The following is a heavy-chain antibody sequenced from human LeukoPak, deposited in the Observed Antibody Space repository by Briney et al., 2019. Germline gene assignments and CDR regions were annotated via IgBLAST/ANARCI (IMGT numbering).Heavy chain of an antibody. Sequence: GGSLRLSCTAFGFTFGDYAMSWFRQAPGKGLEWVGFIRSKAYGGTTEYAASVKGRFTISRDDSKSIAYLQMNSLKTEDTAVYYCTLTHYYDSSGYLPFDAFDIWGQGTMVTVSS. J-gene: IGHJ3*02. CDR1: GFTFGDYA. V-gene: IGHV3-49*03. D-gene: IGHD3-22*01. CDR2: IRSKAYGGTT. CDR3: TLTHYYDSSGYLPFDAFDI.